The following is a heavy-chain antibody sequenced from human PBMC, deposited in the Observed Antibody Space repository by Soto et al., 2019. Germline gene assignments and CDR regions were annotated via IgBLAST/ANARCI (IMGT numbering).Heavy chain of an antibody. V-gene: IGHV3-23*01. CDR3: AKILGGPPHIDN. D-gene: IGHD1-26*01. CDR1: GLTFSSYA. CDR2: ISASGGST. Sequence: EVQLLESGGGMVQPGGSLRLSCAASGLTFSSYAMTWVRQAPGKGLEWVSTISASGGSTYYADSVKGRFTISRDNSKNTLYLQMNSLRAEDTAIYYCAKILGGPPHIDNWGQGALVTVSS. J-gene: IGHJ4*02.